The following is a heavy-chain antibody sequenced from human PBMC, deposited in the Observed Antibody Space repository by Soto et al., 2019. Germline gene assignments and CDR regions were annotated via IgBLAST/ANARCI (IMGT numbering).Heavy chain of an antibody. J-gene: IGHJ5*02. V-gene: IGHV1-69*13. CDR1: GGTFSSYA. D-gene: IGHD6-13*01. CDR2: IIPIFGTA. Sequence: SVKVSCKASGGTFSSYAISWVRQAPGQGLEWMGGIIPIFGTANYAQKFQGRVTITADESTSTAYMEQSSLRSEDTAVYYCAKYSSSWYWFDPRGQGTLVTVSS. CDR3: AKYSSSWYWFDP.